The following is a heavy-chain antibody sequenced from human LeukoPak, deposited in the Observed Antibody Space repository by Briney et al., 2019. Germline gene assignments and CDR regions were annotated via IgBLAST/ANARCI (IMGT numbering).Heavy chain of an antibody. Sequence: GGSLRLSCAASGFTFSSYAMRWVRQAPGKGLEWVSGINGGGDGTAYADSVRGRFTISRDNSKNTVYLQMNSLRAEDMAIYYCAKGGSGSYWYVFDIWGQGTMVTVSS. D-gene: IGHD3-10*01. CDR2: INGGGDGT. V-gene: IGHV3-23*01. J-gene: IGHJ3*02. CDR1: GFTFSSYA. CDR3: AKGGSGSYWYVFDI.